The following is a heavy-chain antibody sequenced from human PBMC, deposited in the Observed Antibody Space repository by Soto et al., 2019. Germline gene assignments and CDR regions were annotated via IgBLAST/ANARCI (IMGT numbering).Heavy chain of an antibody. D-gene: IGHD2-15*01. CDR1: VGSISSGGYY. Sequence: PSETLSLTCTVSVGSISSGGYYWSWIRQHPGKGLEWIGYIYYSGGTYYNPSLKSRVTISVDTSKNQFSLKLSSVTAADTAVYYCARVKTLRMVAATLRWFDPWGQGTLVTVSS. CDR2: IYYSGGT. J-gene: IGHJ5*02. V-gene: IGHV4-31*03. CDR3: ARVKTLRMVAATLRWFDP.